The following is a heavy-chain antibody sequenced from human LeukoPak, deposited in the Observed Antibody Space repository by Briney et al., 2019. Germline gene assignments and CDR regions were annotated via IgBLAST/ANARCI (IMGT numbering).Heavy chain of an antibody. J-gene: IGHJ4*02. CDR3: AHIAAAGEFDY. D-gene: IGHD6-25*01. CDR2: IYYSGGT. V-gene: IGHV4-39*01. Sequence: SETLSLTCTVSGGSISSSSYYWGWIRQPPGEGLEWIGSIYYSGGTYYNPSLKSRVTISVDTSKNQFSLKLSSVTAADTAVYYCAHIAAAGEFDYWGQGTQVTVSS. CDR1: GGSISSSSYY.